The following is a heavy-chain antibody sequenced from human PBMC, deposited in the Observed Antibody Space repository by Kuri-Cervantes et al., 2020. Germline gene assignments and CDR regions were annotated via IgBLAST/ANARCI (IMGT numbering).Heavy chain of an antibody. CDR2: INPNSGGT. V-gene: IGHV1-2*02. CDR1: GYTFTGYY. CDR3: ARVGSSSWYYYYGMDA. J-gene: IGHJ6*02. D-gene: IGHD6-13*01. Sequence: ASVKVSCKASGYTFTGYYMHWVRQAPGQGLEWMGWINPNSGGTNYAQKFQGRVTMTRDTSISTAYMELSRLRSDDTAVYYCARVGSSSWYYYYGMDAWGQGTTVTVSS.